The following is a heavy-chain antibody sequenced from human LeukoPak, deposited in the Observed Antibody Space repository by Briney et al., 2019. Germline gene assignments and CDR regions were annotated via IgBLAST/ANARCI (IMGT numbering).Heavy chain of an antibody. CDR2: IYYSGST. D-gene: IGHD4-23*01. Sequence: PSETLSLTCTVSGGSISSYYWSWILQPPGKGLEWIGYIYYSGSTNYNPSLKSRVTISVDTSKNQFSLKLSSVTAADTAVYYCARLDYGGSLLYYYYGMDVWGQGTTVTVSS. CDR3: ARLDYGGSLLYYYYGMDV. V-gene: IGHV4-59*01. J-gene: IGHJ6*02. CDR1: GGSISSYY.